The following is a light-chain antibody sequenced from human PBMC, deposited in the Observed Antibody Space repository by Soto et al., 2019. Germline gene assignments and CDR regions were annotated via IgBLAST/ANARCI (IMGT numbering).Light chain of an antibody. CDR2: WAS. Sequence: DIVMTQSPDSLAVSLGERGTINCKTSQSLLYSSNNKNSLAWYQQKPGQPPKLLIYWASTRESGVPDRFSGSGSGTDFTLTISSLQAEDVAVYYCQPYSSPRWTFGQGTKVEIK. J-gene: IGKJ1*01. CDR1: QSLLYSSNNKNS. CDR3: QPYSSPRWT. V-gene: IGKV4-1*01.